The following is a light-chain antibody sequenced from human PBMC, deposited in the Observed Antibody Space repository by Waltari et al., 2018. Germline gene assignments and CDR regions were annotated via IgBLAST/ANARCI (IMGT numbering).Light chain of an antibody. Sequence: IVMTQSPDSLAVSLGERATINCKSSQSVLYSSNNKNYLAWYQQKPGQPPKLLVYWASTRESGVPDRFSGSGSGTDFTLTISSLQAEDVAVYYCQQYYTTXXWTFGQGTKVXXK. CDR1: QSVLYSSNNKNY. V-gene: IGKV4-1*01. CDR2: WAS. CDR3: QQYYTTXXWT. J-gene: IGKJ1*01.